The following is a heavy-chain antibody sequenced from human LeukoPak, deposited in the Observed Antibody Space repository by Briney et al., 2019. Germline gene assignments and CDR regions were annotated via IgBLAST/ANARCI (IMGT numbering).Heavy chain of an antibody. CDR1: GYSFTSYW. J-gene: IGHJ5*02. CDR3: ARGDPGWFDP. D-gene: IGHD2-21*02. Sequence: GESLKISCKGSGYSFTSYWIGWVRQMPGKGLEWMGRIDPSDSYANYSPSFQGHVTISADKSISTAYLQWSSLKASDTAMYYCARGDPGWFDPWGQGTLVTVSS. V-gene: IGHV5-10-1*01. CDR2: IDPSDSYA.